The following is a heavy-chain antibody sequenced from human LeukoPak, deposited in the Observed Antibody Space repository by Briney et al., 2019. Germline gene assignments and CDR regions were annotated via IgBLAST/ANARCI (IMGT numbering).Heavy chain of an antibody. D-gene: IGHD2-15*01. CDR3: ARDLLVVVAATPLDP. Sequence: ASVKVSCKASGYTFTGYYMHWVRQAPGPGLEWMGWINPNSGGTNYAQKFQARVTMTRDTSIGTAYMGLSRLRSEDTAVYYCARDLLVVVAATPLDPWGQGTLVTVSS. V-gene: IGHV1-2*02. CDR1: GYTFTGYY. J-gene: IGHJ5*02. CDR2: INPNSGGT.